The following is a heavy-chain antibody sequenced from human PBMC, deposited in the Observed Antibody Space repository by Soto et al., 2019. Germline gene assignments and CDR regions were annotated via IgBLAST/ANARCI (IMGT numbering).Heavy chain of an antibody. J-gene: IGHJ4*02. V-gene: IGHV4-59*01. CDR2: VYNSGST. CDR1: GGSISSNY. D-gene: IGHD6-13*01. Sequence: SETLSLTCTVSGGSISSNYWTWIRQPPGKGLEWIGYVYNSGSTNYDPSLKSRVTISEDTSKSQFSLKVNSMTAADTAVYYCARYRREAVAGYTLDNWGQGILVTVSS. CDR3: ARYRREAVAGYTLDN.